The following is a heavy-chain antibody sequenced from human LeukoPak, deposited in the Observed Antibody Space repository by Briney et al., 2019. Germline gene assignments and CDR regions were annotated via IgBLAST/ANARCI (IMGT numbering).Heavy chain of an antibody. CDR2: IYSGGST. CDR3: AREVTTVTRVFDY. J-gene: IGHJ4*02. V-gene: IGHV3-53*01. CDR1: GFTVSSNY. Sequence: GGSLRLSCAASGFTVSSNYMSWVRQAPGKGPEWVSIIYSGGSTFYADSVKGRFTISRDNSKNTLYLQMNSLRAEDTALYYCAREVTTVTRVFDYWGQGTLVTVSS. D-gene: IGHD4-17*01.